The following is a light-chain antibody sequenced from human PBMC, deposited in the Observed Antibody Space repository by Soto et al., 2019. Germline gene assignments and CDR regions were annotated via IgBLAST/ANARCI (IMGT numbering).Light chain of an antibody. CDR1: QPISTY. J-gene: IGKJ1*01. V-gene: IGKV1-39*01. Sequence: DIQLTQSPSALFASVGDRVTITCRASQPISTYLHWYQQKPGKVPNLLVYRASSLQSGVPSRFSGVVSGTDFTLTISGLQPEDFATSFCQQSETRPPTFGQGTTVEIK. CDR3: QQSETRPPT. CDR2: RAS.